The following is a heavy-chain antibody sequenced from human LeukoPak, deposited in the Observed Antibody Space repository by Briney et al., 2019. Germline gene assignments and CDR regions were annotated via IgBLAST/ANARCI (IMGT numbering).Heavy chain of an antibody. D-gene: IGHD3-22*01. CDR2: MNPNSGNT. J-gene: IGHJ4*02. CDR1: GYTFTSYD. V-gene: IGHV1-8*01. Sequence: ASXKVSCKASGYTFTSYDINWVRQATGQGLEWMGWMNPNSGNTGYAQKFQGRVTITRNTSISTAYMELSSLRSEDTAVYYCARGPYYYDSSGYSYWGQGTLVTVSS. CDR3: ARGPYYYDSSGYSY.